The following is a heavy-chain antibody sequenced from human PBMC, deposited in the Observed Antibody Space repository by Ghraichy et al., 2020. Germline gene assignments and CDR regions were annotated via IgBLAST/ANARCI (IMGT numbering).Heavy chain of an antibody. CDR3: AKGYGMDV. CDR2: IIGDGGTT. D-gene: IGHD2-15*01. CDR1: GFTFSNYA. V-gene: IGHV3-23*01. J-gene: IGHJ6*02. Sequence: GESLNISCAASGFTFSNYAMNWVRQAPGKGLEWVSGIIGDGGTTFHADSVRGRFTISRDNSKNTLYLQMNSLRGEDTAVYYCAKGYGMDVWGQGTTGTVSS.